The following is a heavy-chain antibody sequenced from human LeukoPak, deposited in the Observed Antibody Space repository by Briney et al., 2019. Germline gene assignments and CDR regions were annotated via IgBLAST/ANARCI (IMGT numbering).Heavy chain of an antibody. D-gene: IGHD4-23*01. CDR3: AKSPAVDAAFDI. V-gene: IGHV1-2*02. CDR1: GYPFIDYY. CDR2: INPNTGGT. J-gene: IGHJ3*02. Sequence: ASVKVSCKPSGYPFIDYYLHWVRLAPGQGLEWMGWINPNTGGTNLAQKFQGRVTMTGDPSISTAYMELSGLTSDDTAVYYCAKSPAVDAAFDIWGQGTMVTVSS.